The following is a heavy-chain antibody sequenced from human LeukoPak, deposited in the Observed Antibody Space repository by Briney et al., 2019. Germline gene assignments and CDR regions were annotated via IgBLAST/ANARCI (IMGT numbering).Heavy chain of an antibody. D-gene: IGHD2-2*01. V-gene: IGHV3-33*08. CDR2: IWYGGSNK. CDR1: GFTFSSYG. CDR3: ARDIPGAASAFDV. J-gene: IGHJ3*01. Sequence: GGSLRLSCAASGFTFSSYGMHWVRQAPGKGLEWVAVIWYGGSNKYYADSVKGRFTISRDNAKNSLSLQVNSLRDEDTALYYCARDIPGAASAFDVWGQGTLVTVSS.